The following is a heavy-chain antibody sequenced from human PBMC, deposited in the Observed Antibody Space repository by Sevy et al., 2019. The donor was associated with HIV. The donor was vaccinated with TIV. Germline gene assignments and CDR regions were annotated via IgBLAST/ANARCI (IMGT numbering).Heavy chain of an antibody. V-gene: IGHV6-1*01. CDR1: GDSVSSNSAA. Sequence: QSQTLSLTCAISGDSVSSNSAAWNWIRQSPSRGLEWLGRTYYRSKWYNDYAVSVKSRITINPDTSKNQFSLQLNSVTPEDTAVYYCAGDGSSSSDLYDAFDIWGQGTMVTVSS. J-gene: IGHJ3*02. D-gene: IGHD6-6*01. CDR3: AGDGSSSSDLYDAFDI. CDR2: TYYRSKWYN.